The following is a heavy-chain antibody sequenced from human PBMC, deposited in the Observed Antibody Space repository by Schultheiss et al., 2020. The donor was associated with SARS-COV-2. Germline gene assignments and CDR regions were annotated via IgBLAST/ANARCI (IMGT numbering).Heavy chain of an antibody. CDR1: GGSISSGGYY. Sequence: SETLSLTCTVSGGSISSGGYYWSWIRQHPGKGLEWIGYIYYSGSTYYNPSLKSLVTISVDTSKNQFSLKLSSVTAADTAVYYCATVSPLEWLLLFDYWGQGTLVTVSS. D-gene: IGHD3-3*01. CDR3: ATVSPLEWLLLFDY. CDR2: IYYSGST. J-gene: IGHJ4*02. V-gene: IGHV4-31*01.